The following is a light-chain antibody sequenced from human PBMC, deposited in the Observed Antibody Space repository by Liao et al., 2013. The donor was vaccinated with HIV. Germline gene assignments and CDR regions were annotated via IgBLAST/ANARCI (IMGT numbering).Light chain of an antibody. CDR3: LSAHSSAPWV. V-gene: IGLV3-25*03. Sequence: SYELTQPPSVSVSPGQTARITCSGDALPNQYAYWYQQKPGQAPVLLIFKDTERPSGIPERFSGSTSGTIVTLTISGVQAEDEADYYCLSAHSSAPWVFGGGTKLTVL. CDR1: ALPNQY. J-gene: IGLJ3*02. CDR2: KDT.